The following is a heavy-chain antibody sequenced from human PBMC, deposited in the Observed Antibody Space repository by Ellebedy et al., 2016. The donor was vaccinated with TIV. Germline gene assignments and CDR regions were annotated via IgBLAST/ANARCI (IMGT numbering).Heavy chain of an antibody. Sequence: SETLSLXXTVSGGSISSSSYFWGWVRQPPGKGLEWIGIIYYSGSTYYNPSLNSRVTISLDTSKSQFSLNLSSVTAADAAVYYCARPLRSTVTTSIYFDHWGQGALVTVSS. J-gene: IGHJ4*02. V-gene: IGHV4-39*01. CDR2: IYYSGST. CDR1: GGSISSSSYF. CDR3: ARPLRSTVTTSIYFDH. D-gene: IGHD4-17*01.